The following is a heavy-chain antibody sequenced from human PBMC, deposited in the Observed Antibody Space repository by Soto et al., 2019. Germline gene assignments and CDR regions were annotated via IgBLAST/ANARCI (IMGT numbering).Heavy chain of an antibody. J-gene: IGHJ6*02. D-gene: IGHD2-2*02. V-gene: IGHV1-2*02. Sequence: ASVKVSCKASGYTFSGYYIHWLRQAPGQGLEWMGWINPNSGGTNYAQKFQGRVTVTRDTPASTAYMELSRLTSDDTAVYYCARSLTEGYCTITGCYTRPLYGMDVWGQGTTVTVSS. CDR2: INPNSGGT. CDR1: GYTFSGYY. CDR3: ARSLTEGYCTITGCYTRPLYGMDV.